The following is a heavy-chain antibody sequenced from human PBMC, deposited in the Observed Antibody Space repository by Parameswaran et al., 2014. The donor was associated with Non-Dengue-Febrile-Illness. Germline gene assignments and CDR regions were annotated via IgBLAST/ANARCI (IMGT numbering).Heavy chain of an antibody. CDR3: AREVFGGSYIALEY. CDR2: TYYRSKWYN. Sequence: WIRQSPSRGLEWLGRTYYRSKWYNDYAVSVKSRITINPDTSKNQFSLQLNSVTPEDTAVYYCAREVFGGSYIALEYWGQGTLVTVSS. D-gene: IGHD1-26*01. V-gene: IGHV6-1*01. J-gene: IGHJ4*02.